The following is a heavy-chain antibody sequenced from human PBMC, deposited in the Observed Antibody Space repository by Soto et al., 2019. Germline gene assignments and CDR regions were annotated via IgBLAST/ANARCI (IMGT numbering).Heavy chain of an antibody. CDR2: LYYGRSA. D-gene: IGHD3-22*01. V-gene: IGHV4-59*01. CDR3: ALRSMAVVPEY. Sequence: QVQLQESGPGLVKPSETLSLTCAVSGDSISSYYCMWIRQPPGKGLESIGYLYYGRSANYNPSLTSRVPSSVDTSTNQCSLTLSSMTAADTAVYYCALRSMAVVPEYWGQGTLVTVSS. CDR1: GDSISSYY. J-gene: IGHJ4*02.